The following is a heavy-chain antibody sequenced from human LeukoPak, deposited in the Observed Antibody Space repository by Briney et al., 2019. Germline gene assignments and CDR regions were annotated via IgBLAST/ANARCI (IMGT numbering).Heavy chain of an antibody. J-gene: IGHJ6*03. Sequence: SETLSLTCAVYDGSFSGYYWSWICQPPGKGLEWIGEINHSGSTNYNPSLKSRVTISVDTSKNQFSLKLSSVTAADTAVYYCARGLFITIFGVVIPYMDVWGKGTTVTVSS. V-gene: IGHV4-34*01. CDR2: INHSGST. D-gene: IGHD3-3*01. CDR3: ARGLFITIFGVVIPYMDV. CDR1: DGSFSGYY.